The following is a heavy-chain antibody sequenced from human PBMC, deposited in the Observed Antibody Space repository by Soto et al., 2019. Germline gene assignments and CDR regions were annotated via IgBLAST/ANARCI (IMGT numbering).Heavy chain of an antibody. CDR2: IDWDDDK. CDR1: GFSLSSKGMR. J-gene: IGHJ4*02. CDR3: ARSPGGFTVATYFFDY. Sequence: SGPTLVNPTQTLTLTCTFSGFSLSSKGMRVSWIRQPPGKALEWLARIDWDDDKFYSPSLRTRLPISKDTSKNQVVLTMTNVDPKDTATYSCARSPGGFTVATYFFDYWGQGTLVTVSS. D-gene: IGHD4-17*01. V-gene: IGHV2-70*04.